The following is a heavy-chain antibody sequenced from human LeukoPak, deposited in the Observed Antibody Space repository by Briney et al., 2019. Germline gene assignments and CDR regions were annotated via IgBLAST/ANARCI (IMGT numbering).Heavy chain of an antibody. V-gene: IGHV4-4*07. CDR3: ARDLYSSSWYSYYYYYYYMDV. CDR1: GGSISSYY. CDR2: IYTSGSI. D-gene: IGHD6-13*01. J-gene: IGHJ6*03. Sequence: SETLSLTCTVSGGSISSYYWSWIRQPAGKGLEWIGRIYTSGSINYNPSLKRRVTISVDTSKNPFSLKLSSVTAADTAVYYCARDLYSSSWYSYYYYYYYMDVWGKGTTVTVSS.